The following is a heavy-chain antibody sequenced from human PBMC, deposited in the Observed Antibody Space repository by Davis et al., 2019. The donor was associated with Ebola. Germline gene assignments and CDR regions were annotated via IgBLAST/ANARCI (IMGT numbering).Heavy chain of an antibody. CDR1: GFTFSSYW. Sequence: GSLRLSCAAPGFTFSSYWMHWVRQVPGKGLVWVSRINSDGSSTIYADSVKGRFTISRDNAKNTLYLQMNSLRAEDTAVFYCARAYHYGVDVWGQGTTVTVSS. CDR2: INSDGSST. J-gene: IGHJ6*02. V-gene: IGHV3-74*01. CDR3: ARAYHYGVDV.